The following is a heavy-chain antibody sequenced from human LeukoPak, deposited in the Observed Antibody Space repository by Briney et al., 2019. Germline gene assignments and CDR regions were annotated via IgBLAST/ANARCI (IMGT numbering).Heavy chain of an antibody. CDR2: INHSGST. D-gene: IGHD3-9*01. CDR1: GGSFSGYY. CDR3: ARLRYFDRHRVRAPRSYYFDY. Sequence: SETLSLTCAVYGGSFSGYYWSWIRQPPGKGLEWIGEINHSGSTNYNPSLKTRVTISVDTSKNQFSLKLSSVTAADTAVYYCARLRYFDRHRVRAPRSYYFDYWGQGTLVTVSS. J-gene: IGHJ4*02. V-gene: IGHV4-34*01.